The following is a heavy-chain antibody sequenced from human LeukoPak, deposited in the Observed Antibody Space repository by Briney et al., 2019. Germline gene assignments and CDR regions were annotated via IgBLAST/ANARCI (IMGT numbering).Heavy chain of an antibody. Sequence: ASVTVSCKASGFTFTDHYMHWVRQAPGQGLEWMEWINGKRGDTNYAQNFQDRVTMTRDTSTSTVYMELSRLTVDDTAVYYCARDHDWGVDYWGQGTLVTVSS. D-gene: IGHD7-27*01. J-gene: IGHJ4*02. CDR1: GFTFTDHY. V-gene: IGHV1-2*02. CDR2: INGKRGDT. CDR3: ARDHDWGVDY.